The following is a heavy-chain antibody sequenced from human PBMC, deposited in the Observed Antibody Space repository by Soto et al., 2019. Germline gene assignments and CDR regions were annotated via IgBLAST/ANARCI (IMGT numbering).Heavy chain of an antibody. V-gene: IGHV3-33*01. D-gene: IGHD6-13*01. CDR3: ARQASAASAPIY. CDR1: GFTFSSYG. CDR2: IWYDGSNK. Sequence: ESGGGVVQPGRSLRLSCAASGFTFSSYGMHWVRQAPGKGLGWVAVIWYDGSNKYYADSVKGRFTISRDNSENTLYLQMNSLRAEDTAVYYCARQASAASAPIYLGQGTLGTVSS. J-gene: IGHJ4*02.